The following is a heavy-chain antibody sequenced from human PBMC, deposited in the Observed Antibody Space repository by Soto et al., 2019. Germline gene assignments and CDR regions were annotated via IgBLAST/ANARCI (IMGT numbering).Heavy chain of an antibody. CDR2: IYHSGST. D-gene: IGHD3-22*01. J-gene: IGHJ5*02. CDR1: GYSISSGYY. CDR3: ARARDDSSGFNWFDP. V-gene: IGHV4-38-2*01. Sequence: KPSETLSLTCAVSGYSISSGYYWGWIRQPPGKGLEWIGSIYHSGSTYYNPSLKSRVTISVDTSKNQFSLKLSSVTAADTAVYYCARARDDSSGFNWFDPWGQGTLVTVSS.